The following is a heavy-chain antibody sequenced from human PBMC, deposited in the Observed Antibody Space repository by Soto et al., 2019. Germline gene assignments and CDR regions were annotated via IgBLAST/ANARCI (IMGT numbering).Heavy chain of an antibody. V-gene: IGHV1-3*01. J-gene: IGHJ3*02. CDR2: INAGNGNT. Sequence: GTSVKVSCEASGYTFTSYAMHWVRQAPGQRLEWMGWINAGNGNTKYSQKFQGRVTITRDTSASTAYMELSSLRSEDTAVYYCARSCSSTSCYVIDAFDIWGQGTMVTVSS. CDR1: GYTFTSYA. D-gene: IGHD2-2*01. CDR3: ARSCSSTSCYVIDAFDI.